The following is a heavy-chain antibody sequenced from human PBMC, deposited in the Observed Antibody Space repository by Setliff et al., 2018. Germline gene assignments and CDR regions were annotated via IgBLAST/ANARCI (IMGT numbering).Heavy chain of an antibody. CDR3: LRLVRYCTKIACQATSGDEV. Sequence: GASVKVSCKASGYTLSNSILSWVRQAPGQGLEWVGWISAYNGKTYSAQEFQDRVTLTTHTSTNMGYLELRDLRSDDTAVYYCLRLVRYCTKIACQATSGDEVWGLGTLVTVSS. J-gene: IGHJ4*02. CDR1: GYTLSNSI. CDR2: ISAYNGKT. V-gene: IGHV1-18*01. D-gene: IGHD2-8*01.